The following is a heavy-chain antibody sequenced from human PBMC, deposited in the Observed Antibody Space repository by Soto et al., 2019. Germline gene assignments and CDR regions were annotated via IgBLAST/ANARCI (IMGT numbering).Heavy chain of an antibody. CDR3: ARICGGDCYSGSS. CDR1: GYTFTSNI. D-gene: IGHD2-21*02. Sequence: QVPLVQSGAEVKKPGASVRVSCKASGYTFTSNIIHWVRQAPGQGLEWMGWINAGNGNTKYSQKFQGRFSITMDTSASTAYMDLSSLRSEDTALYYCARICGGDCYSGSSWGQGTLVTVSS. V-gene: IGHV1-3*01. CDR2: INAGNGNT. J-gene: IGHJ4*02.